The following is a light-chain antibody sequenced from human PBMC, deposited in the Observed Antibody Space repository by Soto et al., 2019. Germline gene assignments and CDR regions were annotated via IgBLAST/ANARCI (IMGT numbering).Light chain of an antibody. J-gene: IGKJ2*01. CDR1: QSVLYSSNNRDS. V-gene: IGKV4-1*01. Sequence: DIVMTQSPDSLAVSLGERATINCKSSQSVLYSSNNRDSLAWYQQKPGLPPKLLIYWASIRASGVPDRLSGGGSGTDFTLTISSLQAEDVAVYYCQEYYSTMYAFGQGTKVDIK. CDR3: QEYYSTMYA. CDR2: WAS.